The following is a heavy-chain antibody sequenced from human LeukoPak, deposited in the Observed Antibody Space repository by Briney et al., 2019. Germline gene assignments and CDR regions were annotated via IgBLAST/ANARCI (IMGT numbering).Heavy chain of an antibody. Sequence: GGSLRLSCAASGFTFTDAWMNWVRQAPGKGLEWVGHVRGKTHGGTTDYAAPVNGRFTNSRDDSKDTLYLQMNSLQTEDTAVYFFTTGYASSWYSWGQGTLVTVSS. CDR2: VRGKTHGGTT. V-gene: IGHV3-15*01. CDR3: TTGYASSWYS. J-gene: IGHJ4*02. D-gene: IGHD6-13*01. CDR1: GFTFTDAW.